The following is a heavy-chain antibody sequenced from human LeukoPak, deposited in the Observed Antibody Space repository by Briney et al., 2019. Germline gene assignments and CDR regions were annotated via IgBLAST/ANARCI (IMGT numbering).Heavy chain of an antibody. CDR2: IYSGGST. CDR3: AKGNSNWD. Sequence: GGSLRLSCAASGFTFSSYGMHWVRQAPGKGLEWVSVIYSGGSTYYADSVKGRFTISRDNSKNTLFLQMNSLRAEDTAVYYCAKGNSNWDWGQGTLVTVSS. V-gene: IGHV3-NL1*01. J-gene: IGHJ4*02. D-gene: IGHD1-7*01. CDR1: GFTFSSYG.